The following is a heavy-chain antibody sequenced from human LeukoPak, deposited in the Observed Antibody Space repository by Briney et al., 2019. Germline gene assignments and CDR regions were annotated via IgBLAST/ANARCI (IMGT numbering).Heavy chain of an antibody. Sequence: GGSLRLSCAASGFTFDDYAMHWVRQAPGKGLEWVSGISWNSGSIGYADSVKGRFTISRDNAKNSLYLQMNSLRAEDTALYYCAKGHRGGGDSRFDYWGQGTLVTVSS. CDR2: ISWNSGSI. V-gene: IGHV3-9*01. CDR3: AKGHRGGGDSRFDY. D-gene: IGHD2-21*02. CDR1: GFTFDDYA. J-gene: IGHJ4*02.